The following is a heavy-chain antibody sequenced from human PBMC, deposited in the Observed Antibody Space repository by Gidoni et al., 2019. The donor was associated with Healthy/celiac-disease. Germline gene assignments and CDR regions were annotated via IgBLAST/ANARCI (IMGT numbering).Heavy chain of an antibody. D-gene: IGHD6-6*01. CDR1: GDYA. Sequence: GDYAMSWFRQAPGKGLEWVGFIRSKAYGGTTEYAASVKGRFTISRDDSKSIAYLQMNSLKTEDTAVYYCTRVAAARPSDYWGQGTLVTVSS. V-gene: IGHV3-49*03. CDR2: IRSKAYGGTT. CDR3: TRVAAARPSDY. J-gene: IGHJ4*02.